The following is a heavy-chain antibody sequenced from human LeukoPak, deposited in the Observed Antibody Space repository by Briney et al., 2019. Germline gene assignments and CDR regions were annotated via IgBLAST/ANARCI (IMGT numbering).Heavy chain of an antibody. J-gene: IGHJ4*02. CDR1: GGSFSGYY. CDR3: ARLLRVRYFDWTQVGYFDY. D-gene: IGHD3-9*01. Sequence: SETLSLTCAVYGGSFSGYYWSWIRQPPGKGLEWIGEINHSGSTNYNPSLKSRVTISVDTSKNQFSLKLSSVTAADTAVYYCARLLRVRYFDWTQVGYFDYWGQGTLVTVSS. CDR2: INHSGST. V-gene: IGHV4-34*01.